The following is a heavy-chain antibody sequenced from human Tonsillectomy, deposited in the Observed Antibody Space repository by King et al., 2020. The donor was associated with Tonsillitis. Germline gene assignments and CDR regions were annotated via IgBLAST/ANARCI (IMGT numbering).Heavy chain of an antibody. D-gene: IGHD2/OR15-2a*01. CDR1: GFIFDDFA. CDR3: AKARVGSIEFDSFDI. Sequence: VQLVESGGGLVQPGRSLRLSCAASGFIFDDFAMHWVRQVPGKGLQWVSGISWHSGGIGYADSVKGRFTISRDNAKKSLFLQMHSLRPDDTALYYCAKARVGSIEFDSFDIWGKGTMVTVSS. CDR2: ISWHSGGI. J-gene: IGHJ3*02. V-gene: IGHV3-9*01.